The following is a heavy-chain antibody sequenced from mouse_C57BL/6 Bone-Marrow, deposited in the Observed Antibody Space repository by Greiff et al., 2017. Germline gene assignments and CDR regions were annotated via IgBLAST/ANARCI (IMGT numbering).Heavy chain of an antibody. CDR1: GYTFTSYW. CDR3: AREGNY. J-gene: IGHJ2*01. CDR2: IYPGSGST. V-gene: IGHV1-55*01. Sequence: QVQLQQPGAELVKPGASVKMSCKASGYTFTSYWITWVKQRPGQGLEWIGDIYPGSGSTNYNEKFKSKATLTVDTSTSTAYRQLSSRTSEDSAVYYCAREGNYWGQGTTLTVSS.